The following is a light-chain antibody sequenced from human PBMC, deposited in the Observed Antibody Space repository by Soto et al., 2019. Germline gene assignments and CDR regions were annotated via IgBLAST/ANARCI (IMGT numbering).Light chain of an antibody. J-gene: IGKJ1*01. Sequence: DIVMTQSPDSLAVSLGERATINCKSSQSVLYSSNNKNYLAWYQQKPGQPPKLLIYWASTRESGVPDRFSGSGSGTDFTLTISSLHAEDVAVYSCQQYYTAPWTFGQGTKVEIK. CDR1: QSVLYSSNNKNY. CDR2: WAS. CDR3: QQYYTAPWT. V-gene: IGKV4-1*01.